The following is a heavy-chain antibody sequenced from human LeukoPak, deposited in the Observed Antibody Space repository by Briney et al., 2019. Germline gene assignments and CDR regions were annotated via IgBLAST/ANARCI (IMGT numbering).Heavy chain of an antibody. J-gene: IGHJ5*02. D-gene: IGHD2-15*01. CDR2: IYYSGST. Sequence: SETLSLTCTVSGGSISSYYWSWIRQPPGKGLEWIGYIYYSGSTNYNPSLKSRVTISVDTSKNQFSLKLSSVTAADTAVYYCARERMGYCSGVSCRPNWFDPWGQGTLVTVSS. CDR3: ARERMGYCSGVSCRPNWFDP. V-gene: IGHV4-59*01. CDR1: GGSISSYY.